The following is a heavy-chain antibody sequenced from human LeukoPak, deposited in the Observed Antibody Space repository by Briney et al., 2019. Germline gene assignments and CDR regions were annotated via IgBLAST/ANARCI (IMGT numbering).Heavy chain of an antibody. V-gene: IGHV3-53*04. CDR2: IYSGGST. J-gene: IGHJ3*02. CDR3: AIRGLNTTGDAFDI. D-gene: IGHD4-17*01. CDR1: GFTVSSNY. Sequence: GGSLRRSCAASGFTVSSNYMSWVRQAPGKGLEWVSVIYSGGSTYYADSVKGRFTISRHNSKNTLYLQMNSLRAEDTAVYYCAIRGLNTTGDAFDIWGQGTMVTVSS.